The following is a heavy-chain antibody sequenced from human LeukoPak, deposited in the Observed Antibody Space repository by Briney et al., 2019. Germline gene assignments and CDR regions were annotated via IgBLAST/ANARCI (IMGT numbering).Heavy chain of an antibody. CDR2: ISRGGGGST. V-gene: IGHV3-21*01. J-gene: IGHJ4*02. CDR3: ARDPSSSSSVGGYLDY. D-gene: IGHD6-6*01. Sequence: PGGSLRLSCAASGFTFSTYDMSWVRQAPGKGLECVASISRGGGGSTYYADSVKGRFTISRDNAKNSLYLQMNSLRAEDTAVYYCARDPSSSSSVGGYLDYWGQGTLVTVSS. CDR1: GFTFSTYD.